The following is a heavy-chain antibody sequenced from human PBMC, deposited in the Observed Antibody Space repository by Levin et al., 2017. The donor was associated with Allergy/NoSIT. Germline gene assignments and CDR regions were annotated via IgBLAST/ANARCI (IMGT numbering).Heavy chain of an antibody. CDR1: GGSFGGYF. V-gene: IGHV4-34*01. CDR3: AVFSLRYGTFEM. CDR2: VSHGGFT. Sequence: SETLSLTCAVSGGSFGGYFWSWLRQPPGKGPEWIGVVSHGGFTTYNPSLKSRVAISVDASRNEFSLKLDHVTAADTAVYYCAVFSLRYGTFEMWGQGTMVTVSS. D-gene: IGHD4-17*01. J-gene: IGHJ3*02.